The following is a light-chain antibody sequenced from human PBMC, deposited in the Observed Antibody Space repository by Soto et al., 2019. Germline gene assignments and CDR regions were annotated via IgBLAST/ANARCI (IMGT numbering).Light chain of an antibody. CDR2: DAS. Sequence: DIQMTQSPSSLSASVGDRVTITCRASQSISGWLAWYQHKPGKAPKLLIYDASSLESGVPSRFSGSGSGTEFTLTISSLQPDDFATYYCQHYNSYSEAFGQGTKVDI. V-gene: IGKV1-5*01. CDR1: QSISGW. CDR3: QHYNSYSEA. J-gene: IGKJ1*01.